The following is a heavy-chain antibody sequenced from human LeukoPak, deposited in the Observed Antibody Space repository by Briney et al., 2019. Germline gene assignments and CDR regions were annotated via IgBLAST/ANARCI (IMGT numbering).Heavy chain of an antibody. V-gene: IGHV3-33*01. CDR1: GFTFISYG. CDR3: ARGYNWNYFDY. D-gene: IGHD1-20*01. CDR2: MWYDGSNK. J-gene: IGHJ4*02. Sequence: GRSLILSCAASGFTFISYGMHWVRQAPGKGLEWVAVMWYDGSNKYYADSVKGRFTISRDNSKNTLYLQMNSLRAEDTAVYYCARGYNWNYFDYWGQGTLVTVSS.